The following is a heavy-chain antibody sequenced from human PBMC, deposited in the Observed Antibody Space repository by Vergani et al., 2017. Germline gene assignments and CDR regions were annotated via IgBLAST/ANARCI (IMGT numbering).Heavy chain of an antibody. V-gene: IGHV3-20*04. CDR3: VRGPLPAIPAMFDS. Sequence: EVLLAESGGRMVRPGGSLRLSCAASGFSFDDHGMGWVRQVPGKGLEWVSEISWNGETKNYADSVQGRFIISRDNAKNSLYLQRRTLRPEDTALYYCVRGPLPAIPAMFDSWGQGTLVTVSS. J-gene: IGHJ4*02. CDR1: GFSFDDHG. CDR2: ISWNGETK. D-gene: IGHD2-2*01.